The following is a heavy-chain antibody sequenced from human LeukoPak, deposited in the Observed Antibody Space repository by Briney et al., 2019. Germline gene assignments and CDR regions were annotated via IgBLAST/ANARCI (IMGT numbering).Heavy chain of an antibody. CDR1: GGSFSGYY. CDR2: ISHNGRT. J-gene: IGHJ4*02. V-gene: IGHV4-34*01. D-gene: IGHD6-13*01. Sequence: KASETLSLTCAVSGGSFSGYYWTWIRQSPGTGLEWIGDISHNGRTKYNPSLESRVTISVDTSKNQFSLKMTSVPAADTGVYYCARGLQIAATGSLDYWGQGTLVSVSS. CDR3: ARGLQIAATGSLDY.